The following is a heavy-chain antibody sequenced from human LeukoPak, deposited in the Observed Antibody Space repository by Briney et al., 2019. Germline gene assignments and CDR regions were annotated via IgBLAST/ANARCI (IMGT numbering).Heavy chain of an antibody. J-gene: IGHJ5*02. Sequence: GGSLRLSCAASGFTVSSNYMSWVRQAPGKGLEWVSVIYSGGSTYYADSVKGRFTISRDNSKNTLYLQMNSLRAEDTAVYYCARDTPYYYDSSGYSASWGQGTLVTVSS. CDR3: ARDTPYYYDSSGYSAS. D-gene: IGHD3-22*01. V-gene: IGHV3-53*01. CDR2: IYSGGST. CDR1: GFTVSSNY.